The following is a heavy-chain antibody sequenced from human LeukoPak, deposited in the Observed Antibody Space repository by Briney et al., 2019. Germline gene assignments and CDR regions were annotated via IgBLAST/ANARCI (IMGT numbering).Heavy chain of an antibody. CDR2: IYHSGST. Sequence: PSQTLSLTCAVSGGSISSGGYSWSWIRXPPXKGLEWIGYIYHSGSTYYNPSLKSRVTISVDRSKNQFSLKLSSVTAADTAVYYCARSLYYYDSSGQLGTWGQGTLVTVSS. D-gene: IGHD3-22*01. CDR3: ARSLYYYDSSGQLGT. V-gene: IGHV4-30-2*01. J-gene: IGHJ5*02. CDR1: GGSISSGGYS.